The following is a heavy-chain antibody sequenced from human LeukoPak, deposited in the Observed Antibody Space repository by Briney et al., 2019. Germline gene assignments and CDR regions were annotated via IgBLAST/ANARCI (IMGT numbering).Heavy chain of an antibody. CDR1: GLTFRSYG. V-gene: IGHV3-33*01. J-gene: IGHJ4*02. CDR3: ARGYGSGSYTFDY. D-gene: IGHD3-10*01. Sequence: GGCLRLSCAAAGLTFRSYGTHWVRQAPGKGLEWVAVIWYDGSNKYYADSVKGRFTISRDNSKNTLYLQMNSLRAEDTAVYYCARGYGSGSYTFDYWGQGTLVTVSS. CDR2: IWYDGSNK.